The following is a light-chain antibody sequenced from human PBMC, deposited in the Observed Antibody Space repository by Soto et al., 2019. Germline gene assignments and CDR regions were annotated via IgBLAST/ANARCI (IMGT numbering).Light chain of an antibody. V-gene: IGKV1-27*01. CDR2: AAS. CDR1: QGFRNY. Sequence: DIQMTQSPSSLSASVGDRVTITCRASQGFRNYLAWYQQIPGKVPKLLISAASTLQSGVPARFSGSGSGTDFPLTISSLQPEDVATYYCQKYTNVPTFGGGTKVEIK. J-gene: IGKJ4*01. CDR3: QKYTNVPT.